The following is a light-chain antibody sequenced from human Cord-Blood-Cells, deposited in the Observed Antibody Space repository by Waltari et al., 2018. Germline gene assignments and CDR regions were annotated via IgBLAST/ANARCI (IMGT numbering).Light chain of an antibody. CDR1: ALPKQY. V-gene: IGLV3-25*03. CDR3: QSADSSGTHWV. Sequence: SYELTQPPSVSVSPGQTARITCSGDALPKQYAYWYQQKPGQAPVLVIYKDSERPSVIPERFSGSSSGTTVTLTISGVQAEDEADYYCQSADSSGTHWVFGGGTKLTVL. CDR2: KDS. J-gene: IGLJ3*02.